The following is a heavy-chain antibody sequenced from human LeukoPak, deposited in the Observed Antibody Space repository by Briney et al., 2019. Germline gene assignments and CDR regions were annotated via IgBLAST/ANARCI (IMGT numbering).Heavy chain of an antibody. V-gene: IGHV3-53*01. CDR3: ASTRITDY. J-gene: IGHJ4*02. CDR1: GLIVSNND. Sequence: GGSLRLSCAASGLIVSNNDMNWVRQAPGKGLEWVSLIYSGGSTYYADSVKGRFTISRDNSKNTLYLQMNSLRAEDTAVYYCASTRITDYWGQGTLVTVSS. D-gene: IGHD3-10*01. CDR2: IYSGGST.